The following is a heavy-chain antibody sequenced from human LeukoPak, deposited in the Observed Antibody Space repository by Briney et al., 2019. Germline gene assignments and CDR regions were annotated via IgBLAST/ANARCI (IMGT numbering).Heavy chain of an antibody. V-gene: IGHV1-18*01. CDR1: GYTFTSYG. Sequence: ASVKVSCKASGYTFTSYGISWVRQAPGQGLEWMGWISAYNGNTNYAQKLQGRVTMTTDTSTSTAYMELRSLRSDDTAVYYCVRAPSVAGPYYDFWSGYFGFDPWGQGTLVTVSS. J-gene: IGHJ5*02. CDR2: ISAYNGNT. D-gene: IGHD3-3*01. CDR3: VRAPSVAGPYYDFWSGYFGFDP.